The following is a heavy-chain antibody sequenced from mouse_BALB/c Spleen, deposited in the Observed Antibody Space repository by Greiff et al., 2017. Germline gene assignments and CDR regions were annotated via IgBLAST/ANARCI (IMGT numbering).Heavy chain of an antibody. V-gene: IGHV5-17*02. CDR1: GFTFSSFG. CDR3: AREGWDEYFDV. Sequence: EVHLVESGGGLVQPGGSRKLSCAASGFTFSSFGMHWVRQAPEKGLEWVAYISSGSSTIYYADTVKGRFTISRDNPKNTLFLQMTSLRSEDTAMYYCAREGWDEYFDVWGAGTTVTVSS. CDR2: ISSGSSTI. J-gene: IGHJ1*01. D-gene: IGHD4-1*01.